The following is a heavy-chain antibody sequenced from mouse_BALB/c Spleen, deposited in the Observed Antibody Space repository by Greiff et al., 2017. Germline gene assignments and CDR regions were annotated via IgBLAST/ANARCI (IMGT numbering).Heavy chain of an antibody. CDR1: GFTFSDYY. CDR2: ISDGGSYT. CDR3: ARGGYGSKNAMDY. V-gene: IGHV5-4*02. Sequence: EVQVVESGGGLVKPGGSLKLSCAASGFTFSDYYMYWVRQTPEKRLEWVATISDGGSYTYYPDSVKGRFTISRDNAKNNLYLQMSSLKSEDTAMYYCARGGYGSKNAMDYWGQGTSVTVSS. J-gene: IGHJ4*01. D-gene: IGHD1-1*01.